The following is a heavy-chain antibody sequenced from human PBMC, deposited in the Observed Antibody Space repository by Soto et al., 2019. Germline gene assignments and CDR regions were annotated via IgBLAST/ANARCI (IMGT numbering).Heavy chain of an antibody. V-gene: IGHV1-69*02. J-gene: IGHJ5*02. CDR1: GGTFSSYT. D-gene: IGHD3-10*01. Sequence: QVQLVQSGAEVKKPGSSVKVSCKASGGTFSSYTISWVRQAPGQGLEWMGRIIPILGIANYAQKFQGRVTITADKSTSTAYMALGSLRSEDTAVYYCARRSYYYGSGVFDPWGQGTLVTVSS. CDR2: IIPILGIA. CDR3: ARRSYYYGSGVFDP.